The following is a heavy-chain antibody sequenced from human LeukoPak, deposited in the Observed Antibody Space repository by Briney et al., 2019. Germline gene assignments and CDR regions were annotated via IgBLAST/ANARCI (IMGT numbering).Heavy chain of an antibody. CDR1: GYTFTGYY. D-gene: IGHD3-10*01. Sequence: GASVKVSCKASGYTFTGYYMHWVRQAPGQGLEWMGWMNPNSENSGYAQKFQGRITMTRNTSISTVYMEVSSLRSEDTAAYFCARGRFGEVDYWGQGTLVTVSS. V-gene: IGHV1-8*02. J-gene: IGHJ4*02. CDR3: ARGRFGEVDY. CDR2: MNPNSENS.